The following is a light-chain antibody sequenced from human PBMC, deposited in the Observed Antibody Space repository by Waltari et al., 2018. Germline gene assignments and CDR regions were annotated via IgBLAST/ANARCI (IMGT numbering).Light chain of an antibody. CDR2: GNS. J-gene: IGLJ3*02. CDR1: SSNIGAGYD. Sequence: QSVLTQPPSVSGAPGQRVTISCTGSSSNIGAGYDVHWYQQLPGPVPKLLIYGNSNRPSGVPDRFSGCKTGPSAYLAITGLQAEDEADYYCQSYDSSLRGWVFGGGTKLTVL. V-gene: IGLV1-40*01. CDR3: QSYDSSLRGWV.